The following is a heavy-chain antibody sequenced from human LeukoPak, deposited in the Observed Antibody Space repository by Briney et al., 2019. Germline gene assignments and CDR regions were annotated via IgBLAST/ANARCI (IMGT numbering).Heavy chain of an antibody. CDR2: ISGRDGST. V-gene: IGHV3-23*01. CDR3: AKGGTVSPVGFV. J-gene: IGHJ4*02. CDR1: GFTFSNYA. Sequence: GGSLRLSCAASGFTFSNYAMSWVRQAPGKGLEWVSGISGRDGSTYYADSVKGRFTISRDNSKNTLYLQMSSLRADDTAVYHCAKGGTVSPVGFVWGQGTLVTVSS. D-gene: IGHD4-11*01.